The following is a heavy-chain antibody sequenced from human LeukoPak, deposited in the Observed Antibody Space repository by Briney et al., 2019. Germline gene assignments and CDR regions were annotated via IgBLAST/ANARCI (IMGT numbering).Heavy chain of an antibody. V-gene: IGHV4-4*07. CDR3: ARDSAVAVFEY. CDR1: GRPMSSYY. D-gene: IGHD6-19*01. CDR2: IYTSAST. J-gene: IGHJ4*02. Sequence: AETLSLTCTLSGRPMSSYYWLWIRQPAGKGLEWIGRIYTSASTNYNPSLKSRVTMSVDTSKNQFSLKLSSVTAADTAVYYCARDSAVAVFEYWGQGTLVTVSS.